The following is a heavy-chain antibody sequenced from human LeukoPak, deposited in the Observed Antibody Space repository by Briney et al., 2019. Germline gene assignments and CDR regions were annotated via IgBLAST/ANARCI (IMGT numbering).Heavy chain of an antibody. D-gene: IGHD1-26*01. CDR3: ARAWELLYYFDY. V-gene: IGHV4-34*01. J-gene: IGHJ4*02. Sequence: SETLSRTCALYGGSFSGYYWSWIRQPPGKGLKWIGEINHSGSTNYNPSLKSRVTISVDTSKNQFSLKLSSVTAADTAVYYCARAWELLYYFDYWGQGTLVTVSS. CDR1: GGSFSGYY. CDR2: INHSGST.